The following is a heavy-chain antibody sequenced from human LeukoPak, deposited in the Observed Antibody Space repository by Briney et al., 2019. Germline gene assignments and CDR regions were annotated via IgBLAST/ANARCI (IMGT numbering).Heavy chain of an antibody. CDR1: GFTFSNYA. CDR2: ISNDGTYK. CDR3: TRKSGGSQRKMDDWFDP. V-gene: IGHV3-30*04. D-gene: IGHD3-10*01. Sequence: GGSLRLSCVASGFTFSNYAMHWVRQAPDKGLEYVAVISNDGTYKYYGASVKGRFTISRDNSKNTLYLQMDSLRSEDTAVYSCTRKSGGSQRKMDDWFDPWGQGTLVIVSS. J-gene: IGHJ5*02.